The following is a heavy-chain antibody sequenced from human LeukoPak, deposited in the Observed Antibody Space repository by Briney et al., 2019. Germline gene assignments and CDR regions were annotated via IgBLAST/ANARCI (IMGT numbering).Heavy chain of an antibody. D-gene: IGHD2-2*02. Sequence: ASVKVSRKASGGTFSSYAISWVRQAPGQGLEWMGGIIPIFGTANYAQKFQGRVTITTDESTSTAYMELSSLRSEDTAVYYCARGRSGYCSSTSCYINNYYYYYMDVWGKGTTVTVSS. J-gene: IGHJ6*03. CDR1: GGTFSSYA. V-gene: IGHV1-69*05. CDR2: IIPIFGTA. CDR3: ARGRSGYCSSTSCYINNYYYYYMDV.